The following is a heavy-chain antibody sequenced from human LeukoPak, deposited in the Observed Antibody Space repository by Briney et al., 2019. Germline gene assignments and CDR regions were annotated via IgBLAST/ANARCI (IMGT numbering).Heavy chain of an antibody. CDR1: GYTFTGYY. CDR3: ARGPTLYYYDSSGSIDY. CDR2: INPNSGGT. D-gene: IGHD3-22*01. Sequence: GASVKVSCKASGYTFTGYYMHWVRQAPGQGLEWMGWINPNSGGTNYAQKFQGRVTMTRDTSISTAYMELSRLRSDDTAVYYCARGPTLYYYDSSGSIDYWGQGTLVTVSS. J-gene: IGHJ4*02. V-gene: IGHV1-2*02.